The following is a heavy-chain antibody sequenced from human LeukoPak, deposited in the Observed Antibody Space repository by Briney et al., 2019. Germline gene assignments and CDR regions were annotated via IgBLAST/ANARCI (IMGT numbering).Heavy chain of an antibody. J-gene: IGHJ4*02. CDR3: ARQHTSSGFDY. V-gene: IGHV4-34*01. CDR1: GGSFSGYY. D-gene: IGHD3-22*01. Sequence: SETLSLTCAVYGGSFSGYYWSWIRQPPGKGLEWIGEINHSGSTNYNPSLKSRVTISVDTSKNQFSLKLSSVTAADTAVYYCARQHTSSGFDYWGQGTLVTVSS. CDR2: INHSGST.